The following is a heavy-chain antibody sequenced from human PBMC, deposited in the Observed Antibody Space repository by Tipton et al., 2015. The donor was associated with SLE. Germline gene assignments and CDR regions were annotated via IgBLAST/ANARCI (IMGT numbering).Heavy chain of an antibody. CDR3: AGGLVHYYYYMDV. J-gene: IGHJ6*03. CDR2: ISSSGRNI. Sequence: GSLRLSCAASGFTFSGYEMNWVRQAPGKGLEWISYISSSGRNIYYADSVKGRFTISRDNAKTSVYLQMNSLRAEDTAVYYCAGGLVHYYYYMDVWGKGTTVTVSS. D-gene: IGHD6-6*01. V-gene: IGHV3-48*03. CDR1: GFTFSGYE.